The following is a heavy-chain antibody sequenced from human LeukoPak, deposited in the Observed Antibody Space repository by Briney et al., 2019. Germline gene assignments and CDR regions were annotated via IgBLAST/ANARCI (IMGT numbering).Heavy chain of an antibody. D-gene: IGHD1-26*01. J-gene: IGHJ4*02. CDR2: INTNTGNP. Sequence: GPVKVSCKTSGYTFTSYAMNWVRQAPGQGLEWMGWINTNTGNPTYAQGFTGRFVFSLDTSVSTAYLQISSLKAEDNVVYYCARDPHQIVGATTFFDYWGQGTLVTVSS. CDR3: ARDPHQIVGATTFFDY. V-gene: IGHV7-4-1*02. CDR1: GYTFTSYA.